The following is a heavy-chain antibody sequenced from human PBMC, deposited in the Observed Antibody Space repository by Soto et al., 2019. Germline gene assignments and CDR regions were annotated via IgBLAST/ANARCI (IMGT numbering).Heavy chain of an antibody. CDR3: AKDKDPIRRGYYYYYGMDV. CDR1: GFTFDDYT. V-gene: IGHV3-43*01. J-gene: IGHJ6*02. D-gene: IGHD2-15*01. CDR2: ISWDGGST. Sequence: GGSLRLSCAASGFTFDDYTMHWVRQAPGKGLEWVSLISWDGGSTYYADSVKGRFTISRDNSKNSLYLQMNSLRTEDTALYYCAKDKDPIRRGYYYYYGMDVWGQGTTVTVSS.